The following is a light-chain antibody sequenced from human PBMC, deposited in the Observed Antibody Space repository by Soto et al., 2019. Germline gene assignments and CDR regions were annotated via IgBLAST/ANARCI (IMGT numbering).Light chain of an antibody. CDR1: QGISNY. J-gene: IGKJ1*01. CDR3: QKYDSAPWT. V-gene: IGKV1-27*01. CDR2: ASS. Sequence: DIQMTQSPSSLSASVGDRVTITCRASQGISNYLAWYQQKPGKVPKLLMYASSTLQSGVPSRFSGSGSGTDFTLTITSLQPEDVATYYCQKYDSAPWTFGQGTKVEIK.